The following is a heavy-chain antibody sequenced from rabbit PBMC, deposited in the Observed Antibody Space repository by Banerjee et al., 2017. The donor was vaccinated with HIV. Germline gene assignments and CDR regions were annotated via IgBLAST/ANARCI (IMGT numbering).Heavy chain of an antibody. CDR1: GIDFSTYYY. V-gene: IGHV1S40*01. Sequence: QSLEESGGGLVQPEGSLTLTCTASGIDFSTYYYMCWVRQAPGKGLEWIACISTTSDSAWYASWAKGRFTISKTSSTTVTLQMTSLTAADTATYFCARRDYGAGYVDLWGPGTLVTVS. CDR2: ISTTSDSA. CDR3: ARRDYGAGYVDL. J-gene: IGHJ4*01. D-gene: IGHD6-1*01.